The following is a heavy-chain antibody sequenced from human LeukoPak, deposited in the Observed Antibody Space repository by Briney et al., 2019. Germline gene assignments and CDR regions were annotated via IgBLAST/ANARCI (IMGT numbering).Heavy chain of an antibody. J-gene: IGHJ4*02. CDR1: GFTFSRYS. D-gene: IGHD3-10*01. CDR2: ISNRISTI. CDR3: ARDLDYYGSGNDY. Sequence: PGGSLRLSCAASGFTFSRYSMNCVRQAPGKGLEWVSYISNRISTIYYADSVKGRFTISRDNAKNSLYLQMNSLRDEDTAVYYCARDLDYYGSGNDYWGQGTLVTVSS. V-gene: IGHV3-48*02.